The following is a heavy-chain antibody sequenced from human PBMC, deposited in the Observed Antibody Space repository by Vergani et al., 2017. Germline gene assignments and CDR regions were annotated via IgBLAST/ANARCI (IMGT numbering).Heavy chain of an antibody. D-gene: IGHD5-12*01. CDR2: ISGSGGST. Sequence: EVQLLESGGDLVQPGGSLRLSCAASGFTFNHYAMNWVRQAPGKGLEWVSGISGSGGSTYYAGSVKGRFTISSDSSKNTLYLQKNSLSAGDTAVYYCAKANPRNSGYDYLYYYHAMDVWGQGTTVTVSS. CDR3: AKANPRNSGYDYLYYYHAMDV. V-gene: IGHV3-23*01. J-gene: IGHJ6*02. CDR1: GFTFNHYA.